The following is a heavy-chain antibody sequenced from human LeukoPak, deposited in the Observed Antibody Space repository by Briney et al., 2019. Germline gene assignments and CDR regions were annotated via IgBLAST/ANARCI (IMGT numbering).Heavy chain of an antibody. Sequence: GGALRLSCAASGFTFSSYAMHWVRQAPGEGLEWVAVISYDGSNKYYADSVKGRFTIPRDNSKNTLYLQMNSLRAEDMAVYYCAREMRKLSYMDVWGKGTTVTVSS. V-gene: IGHV3-30*04. CDR3: AREMRKLSYMDV. D-gene: IGHD5-18*01. CDR1: GFTFSSYA. J-gene: IGHJ6*03. CDR2: ISYDGSNK.